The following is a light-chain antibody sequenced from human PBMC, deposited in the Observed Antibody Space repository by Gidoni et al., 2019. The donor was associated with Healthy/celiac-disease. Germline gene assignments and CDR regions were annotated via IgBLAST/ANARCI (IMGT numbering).Light chain of an antibody. CDR2: DAS. Sequence: EIVLTQSPATRSLSPGERATLSCRASQSVSSYLDWYQQKPGQAPRLLIYDASNSATGIPARFSGSGSVTDFTLTISSLEPEDFAVYYCQQRSNWPPITFGQGTRLEIK. J-gene: IGKJ5*01. CDR1: QSVSSY. V-gene: IGKV3-11*01. CDR3: QQRSNWPPIT.